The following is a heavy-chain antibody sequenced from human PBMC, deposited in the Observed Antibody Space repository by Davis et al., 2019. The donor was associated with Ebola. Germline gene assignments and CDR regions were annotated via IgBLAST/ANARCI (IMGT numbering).Heavy chain of an antibody. D-gene: IGHD5-18*01. CDR3: SRGGRYIYGVDN. CDR1: GDSVSSNSAA. J-gene: IGHJ4*02. V-gene: IGHV6-1*01. Sequence: SQTLSLTCAISGDSVSSNSAAWNWIRQSPSRGLEWLGRTYYRSKWYNDYAVAVKSRITINPDTSKNQFSLQLNSVTPEDTAVYYCSRGGRYIYGVDNWGQGTLVTVSS. CDR2: TYYRSKWYN.